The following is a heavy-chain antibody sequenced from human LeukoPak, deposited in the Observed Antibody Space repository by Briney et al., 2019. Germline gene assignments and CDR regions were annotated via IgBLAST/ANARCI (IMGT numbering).Heavy chain of an antibody. D-gene: IGHD5-12*01. CDR3: ARDPWPYSGYDYLRVGSGWPYYYYGMDV. CDR2: ISAYNGDT. Sequence: ASVKVSCKASGYTFTSYGISWVRQAPGQGLEWMRWISAYNGDTNYAQKLQGRVTLTTDTSTSTAYMELRSLRSDDTAVYYCARDPWPYSGYDYLRVGSGWPYYYYGMDVWGQGTTVTVSS. J-gene: IGHJ6*02. CDR1: GYTFTSYG. V-gene: IGHV1-18*01.